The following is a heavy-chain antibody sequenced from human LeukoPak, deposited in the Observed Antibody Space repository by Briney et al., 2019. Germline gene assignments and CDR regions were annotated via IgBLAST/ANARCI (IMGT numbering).Heavy chain of an antibody. J-gene: IGHJ1*01. CDR1: GGSFSGYY. Sequence: PSETLSLTCAVYGGSFSGYYWSWIRQPPGKGLEWIGEINHSGSTNYNPSLKSRVTISVDTSKNQFSLKLSSVTAADTAVYYCARGTRIAVAGVDEYFQHWGQGTLVTVSS. CDR2: INHSGST. V-gene: IGHV4-34*01. D-gene: IGHD6-19*01. CDR3: ARGTRIAVAGVDEYFQH.